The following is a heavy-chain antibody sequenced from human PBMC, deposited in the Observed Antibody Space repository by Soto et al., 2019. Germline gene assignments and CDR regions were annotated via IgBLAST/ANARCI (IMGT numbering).Heavy chain of an antibody. Sequence: QVQLQESGPGLVKPSQTLSLTCTVSGGSISSGGYYWSWIRQHPGKGLEWIGYIYYSGSTYYNPSLKSRVTISVDTSKNQFSLKLRSVPAADTAVYYCARGYYDSSGYYSGVDYWGQGTLVTVSS. CDR3: ARGYYDSSGYYSGVDY. V-gene: IGHV4-31*03. CDR2: IYYSGST. CDR1: GGSISSGGYY. D-gene: IGHD3-22*01. J-gene: IGHJ4*02.